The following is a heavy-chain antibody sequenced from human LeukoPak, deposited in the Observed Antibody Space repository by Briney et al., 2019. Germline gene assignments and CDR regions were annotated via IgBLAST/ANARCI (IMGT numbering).Heavy chain of an antibody. J-gene: IGHJ4*02. Sequence: GGSLRLSCAASGFTFSDYYMSWIRQAPGKGLEWVSYISSSSSYTNYADSVKGRFTISRDNAKNSLYLQMNSLRAEDTAVYYCARIRSSWYYSDYWGQGTLVTVSS. CDR1: GFTFSDYY. CDR2: ISSSSSYT. V-gene: IGHV3-11*03. D-gene: IGHD6-13*01. CDR3: ARIRSSWYYSDY.